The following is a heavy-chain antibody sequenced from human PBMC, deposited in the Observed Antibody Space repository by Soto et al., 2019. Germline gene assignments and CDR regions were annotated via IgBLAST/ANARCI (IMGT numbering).Heavy chain of an antibody. CDR2: ISAYNGNT. V-gene: IGHV1-18*01. D-gene: IGHD3-10*01. Sequence: QVQLVQSGAEVKKPGASVKVSCKASGYTFTSYGISWVRQAPGQGLEWMGWISAYNGNTNYAQKLQGRVTMTTDTSXSXXYMELRSLRSDDTAVYYCARENVLLWFGESHAFDIWGQGTMVTVSS. J-gene: IGHJ3*02. CDR3: ARENVLLWFGESHAFDI. CDR1: GYTFTSYG.